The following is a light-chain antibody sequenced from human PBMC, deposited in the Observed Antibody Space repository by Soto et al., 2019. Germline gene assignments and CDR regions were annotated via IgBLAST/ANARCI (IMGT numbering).Light chain of an antibody. J-gene: IGLJ2*01. CDR1: SSDVGGYNY. CDR3: NSYAGSNNLV. Sequence: QSALTQPPSASGSPGQSVTISCTGTSSDVGGYNYVSWYQQHPGKAPKLMIYDVSKRPSGVPDRFSGSKSGNTASLTVSGLQAEDEADYHCNSYAGSNNLVFGGGTKLTVL. CDR2: DVS. V-gene: IGLV2-8*01.